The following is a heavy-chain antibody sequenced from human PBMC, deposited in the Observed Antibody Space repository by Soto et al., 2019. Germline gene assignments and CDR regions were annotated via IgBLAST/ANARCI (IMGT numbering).Heavy chain of an antibody. CDR3: ARVGCSGGSCYYDP. CDR1: GGSISSYY. D-gene: IGHD2-15*01. J-gene: IGHJ5*02. CDR2: IYYSGST. Sequence: SETLSLTCTVSGGSISSYYWSWIRQPPGKGLEWIGYIYYSGSTNYNPSLKSRVAISVDTSKNQFSLKLSSVTAAGTAVYYCARVGCSGGSCYYDPWGQGTLVTVSS. V-gene: IGHV4-59*01.